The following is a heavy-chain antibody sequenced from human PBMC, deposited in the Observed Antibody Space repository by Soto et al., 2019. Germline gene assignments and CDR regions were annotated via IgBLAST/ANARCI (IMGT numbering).Heavy chain of an antibody. J-gene: IGHJ4*02. Sequence: GGSLRLSCAASGFTFSSYAMTWVRQAPGKGLEWVSTISGSGDSTYNTDSVKGRFTISRDNSKNTLSLQMDSLRAEDTAVYYCAKAPPGEEAWQNYYFDYWGQGTLVTVSS. CDR2: ISGSGDST. CDR1: GFTFSSYA. V-gene: IGHV3-23*01. CDR3: AKAPPGEEAWQNYYFDY.